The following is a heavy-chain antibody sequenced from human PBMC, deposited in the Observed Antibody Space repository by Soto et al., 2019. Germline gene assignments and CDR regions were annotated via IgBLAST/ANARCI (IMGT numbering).Heavy chain of an antibody. D-gene: IGHD2-2*01. Sequence: GASVKVSCKASGYTFTSYGISRVRQAPGQRLEWMGWISAYNGNTNYAQKLQGRVTMTTDTSTSTAYMELRSLRSDDTAVFYCAREGYCISTSCYRGPYYYYGMDVWGQGTTVTVS. CDR2: ISAYNGNT. V-gene: IGHV1-18*01. CDR1: GYTFTSYG. CDR3: AREGYCISTSCYRGPYYYYGMDV. J-gene: IGHJ6*02.